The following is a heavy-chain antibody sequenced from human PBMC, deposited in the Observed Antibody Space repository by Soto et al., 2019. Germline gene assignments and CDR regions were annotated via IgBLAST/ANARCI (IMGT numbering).Heavy chain of an antibody. V-gene: IGHV3-11*05. D-gene: IGHD6-13*01. CDR2: ISSSTSHT. Sequence: QVQLVESGGGLVKPGGSLRLSCAVSGFTFSDYYMTWIRQAPGKGLEWVSYISSSTSHTNYADSVKGRFTISRDNAKNSVFLQMNSLRAEDTAVYYCARGSGAAADYFDFWGQGNLVSVSS. CDR1: GFTFSDYY. CDR3: ARGSGAAADYFDF. J-gene: IGHJ4*02.